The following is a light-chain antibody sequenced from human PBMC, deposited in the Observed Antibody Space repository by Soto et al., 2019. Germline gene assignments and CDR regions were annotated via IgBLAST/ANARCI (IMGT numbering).Light chain of an antibody. CDR1: SSDVGGYNY. CDR3: SSYTSSSTLV. J-gene: IGLJ1*01. CDR2: EVS. V-gene: IGLV2-14*01. Sequence: QYALTQPASVSGSPGQSITISCTGTSSDVGGYNYVSWYQQHPGKAPKLMIYEVSNRPSGVSNRFSGSKSGNTASLTISGVQAEDEADYYCSSYTSSSTLVFGTGTKLTVL.